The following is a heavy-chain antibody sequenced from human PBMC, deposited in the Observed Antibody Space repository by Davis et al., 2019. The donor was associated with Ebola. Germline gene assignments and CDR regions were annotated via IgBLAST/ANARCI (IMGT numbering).Heavy chain of an antibody. CDR1: GYSFTDDG. CDR3: ARAKGLLWFRPDYYYGMDV. V-gene: IGHV1-18*01. CDR2: ISTYNGNT. D-gene: IGHD3-10*01. Sequence: ASVKVSCKASGYSFTDDGISWVRQAPGQGLEWMGWISTYNGNTNYAQKFQGRVTITADKSTSTAYMELSSLRSEDTAVYYCARAKGLLWFRPDYYYGMDVWGQGTTVTVSS. J-gene: IGHJ6*02.